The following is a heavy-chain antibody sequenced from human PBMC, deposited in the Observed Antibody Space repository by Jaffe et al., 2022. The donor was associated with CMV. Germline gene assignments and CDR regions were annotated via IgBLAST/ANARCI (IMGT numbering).Heavy chain of an antibody. CDR3: ARDHWEYCTNGVCFHFDY. CDR2: IIPIFGTA. Sequence: QVQLVQSGAEVKKPGSSVKVSCKASGGTFSSYAISWVRQAPGQGLEWMGGIIPIFGTANYAQKFQGRVTITADESTSTAYMELSSLRSEDTAVYYCARDHWEYCTNGVCFHFDYWGQGTLVTVSS. CDR1: GGTFSSYA. J-gene: IGHJ4*02. D-gene: IGHD2-8*01. V-gene: IGHV1-69*01.